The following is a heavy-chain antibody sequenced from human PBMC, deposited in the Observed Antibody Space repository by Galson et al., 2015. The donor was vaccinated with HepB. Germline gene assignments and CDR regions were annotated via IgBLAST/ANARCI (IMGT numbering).Heavy chain of an antibody. J-gene: IGHJ5*02. CDR3: AKGGGLVLLWFGDPPGWFDP. V-gene: IGHV3-23*01. CDR1: GFTFSSYA. D-gene: IGHD3-10*01. Sequence: SLRLSCAASGFTFSSYAMSWVRQAPGKGLEWVSAISGSGGSTYYADSVKGRFTISRDNSTNTLYLQMNSLRAEDTAVYYCAKGGGLVLLWFGDPPGWFDPWGQGTLVTVSS. CDR2: ISGSGGST.